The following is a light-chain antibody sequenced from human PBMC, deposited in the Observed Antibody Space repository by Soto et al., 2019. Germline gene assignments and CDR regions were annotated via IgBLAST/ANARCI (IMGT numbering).Light chain of an antibody. CDR1: QGISNW. CDR3: QQYYSYPRT. CDR2: AAS. Sequence: AIRMTQSPSSLSASTGDRVTITCRASQGISNWLAWYQQKPGTAPKLLIYAASTLQSGVPSRFSGSGSGTDFTLTISCLQSEDFATYYCQQYYSYPRTFGQGTKVDIK. J-gene: IGKJ1*01. V-gene: IGKV1-8*01.